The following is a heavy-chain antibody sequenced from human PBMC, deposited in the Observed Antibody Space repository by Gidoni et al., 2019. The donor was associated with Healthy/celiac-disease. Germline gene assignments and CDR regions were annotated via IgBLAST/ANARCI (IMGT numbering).Heavy chain of an antibody. Sequence: FQGRVTMTEDTSTDTAYMELSSLRSEDTAVYYCATYMVRGVHSFDPWGQGTLVTVSS. CDR3: ATYMVRGVHSFDP. J-gene: IGHJ5*02. D-gene: IGHD3-10*01. V-gene: IGHV1-24*01.